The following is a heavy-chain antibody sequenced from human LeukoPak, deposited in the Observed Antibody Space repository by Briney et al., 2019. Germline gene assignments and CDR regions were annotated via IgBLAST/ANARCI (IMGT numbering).Heavy chain of an antibody. D-gene: IGHD1-26*01. CDR1: GGSFSGYY. CDR3: ARTAGYWFDY. V-gene: IGHV4-59*10. CDR2: IYTSGST. Sequence: SETLSLTCAVYGGSFSGYYWSWIRQPAGKGLEWIGRIYTSGSTNYNPSLKSRVTISVDTSKNQFSLKLSSVTAADTAVYYCARTAGYWFDYWGQGTLVTVSS. J-gene: IGHJ4*02.